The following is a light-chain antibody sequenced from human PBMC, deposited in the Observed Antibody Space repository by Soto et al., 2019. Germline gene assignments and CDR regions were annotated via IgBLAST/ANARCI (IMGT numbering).Light chain of an antibody. CDR3: QQDGSSPPYT. CDR1: QSVSSSY. Sequence: EIVLPQSPGTLSLSPGERATLSCRASQSVSSSYLAWYQQKPGQAPRRLIYGASSSATGIPDRFSGSGSGTDFTLTISRLEPEDVAVDYCQQDGSSPPYTFGPGPKLESK. CDR2: GAS. V-gene: IGKV3-20*01. J-gene: IGKJ2*01.